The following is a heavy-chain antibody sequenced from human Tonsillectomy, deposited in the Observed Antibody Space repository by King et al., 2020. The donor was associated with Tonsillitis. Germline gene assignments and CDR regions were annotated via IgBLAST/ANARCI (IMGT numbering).Heavy chain of an antibody. V-gene: IGHV4-4*02. CDR2: IYHSGST. J-gene: IGHJ3*02. Sequence: QLQESGPGLVKPSGTLSLTCAVSGGSISSSNWWSWVRQPPGKGREGIGAIYHSGSTNYNPSLKRRVTISVDKSKNQFSLKLSSVTAADTAVYYCAREGRDAFDIWGQGTMVTVSS. CDR1: GGSISSSNW. CDR3: AREGRDAFDI.